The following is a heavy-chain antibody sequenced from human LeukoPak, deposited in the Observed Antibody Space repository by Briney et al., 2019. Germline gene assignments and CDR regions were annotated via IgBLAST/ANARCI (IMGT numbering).Heavy chain of an antibody. Sequence: GGSLRLSCAASGFTFSTYWMHWVRQAPGKGLVWVSHVKTDGSDTNYADSVKGRFTISRDNAKNTLYLQMDSLRAEDTAVYYCARLRVLAASTSGFDYWGQGTLVTVSS. V-gene: IGHV3-74*01. D-gene: IGHD2-2*01. CDR2: VKTDGSDT. CDR3: ARLRVLAASTSGFDY. CDR1: GFTFSTYW. J-gene: IGHJ4*02.